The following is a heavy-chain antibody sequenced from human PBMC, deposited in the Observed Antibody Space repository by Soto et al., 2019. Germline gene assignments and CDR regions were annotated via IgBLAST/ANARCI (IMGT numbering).Heavy chain of an antibody. D-gene: IGHD2-2*01. CDR3: AKSGPGYCTSATCPLDN. J-gene: IGHJ4*02. CDR2: ITGSGGTA. V-gene: IGHV3-23*01. Sequence: GGSLRLSCAASGFTFSSYAMTWVRQAPGKGLEWVSTITGSGGTAYYADSVKGRVTISRDRSKNTLYLQMSSLRAEDTAVYYCAKSGPGYCTSATCPLDNWGQGTLVTVSS. CDR1: GFTFSSYA.